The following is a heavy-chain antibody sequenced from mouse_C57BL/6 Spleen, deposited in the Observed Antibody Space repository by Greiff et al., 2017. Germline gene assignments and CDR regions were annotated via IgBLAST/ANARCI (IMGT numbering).Heavy chain of an antibody. Sequence: VHVKQSGAELVRPGASVKLSCTASGFNIKDYYMHWVKQRPEQGLEWIGRIDPEDGDTEYAPKFQGKATMTADTSSNTAYLQLSSLTSEDTAVYYCTKVYYDSPFAMDYWGQGTSVTVSS. V-gene: IGHV14-1*01. CDR2: IDPEDGDT. CDR1: GFNIKDYY. J-gene: IGHJ4*01. D-gene: IGHD2-4*01. CDR3: TKVYYDSPFAMDY.